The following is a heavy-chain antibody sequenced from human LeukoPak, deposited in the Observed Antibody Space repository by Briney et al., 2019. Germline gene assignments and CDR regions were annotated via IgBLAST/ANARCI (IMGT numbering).Heavy chain of an antibody. CDR1: GGSISSGDYY. CDR3: AKEGYYGRYGMDV. D-gene: IGHD3-10*01. V-gene: IGHV4-30-4*01. Sequence: PSETLSLTCTVSGGSISSGDYYWSWIRQPPGKGLEWIGYIHYSGSTYYNPSLKSRVTISVDTSKNQFSLKLSSVTAADTAVYYCAKEGYYGRYGMDVWGQGTTVTVSS. J-gene: IGHJ6*02. CDR2: IHYSGST.